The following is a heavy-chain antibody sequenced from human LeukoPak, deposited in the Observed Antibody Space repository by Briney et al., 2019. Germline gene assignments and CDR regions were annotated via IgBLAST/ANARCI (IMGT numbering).Heavy chain of an antibody. V-gene: IGHV4-59*01. D-gene: IGHD3-10*01. Sequence: SETLSLTCNVSGGSISSYYWSWIRQPPGKGLEWIGYIYYSGSTNYNPSLKSRVTISVDTSKNQFSLKLSSVTAADTAVYYCARGVRAFGELYGHDAFDIWGQGTMVTVSS. J-gene: IGHJ3*02. CDR3: ARGVRAFGELYGHDAFDI. CDR2: IYYSGST. CDR1: GGSISSYY.